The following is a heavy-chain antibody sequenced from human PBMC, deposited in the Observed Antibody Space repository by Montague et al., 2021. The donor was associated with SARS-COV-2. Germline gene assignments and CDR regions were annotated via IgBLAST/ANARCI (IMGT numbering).Heavy chain of an antibody. CDR1: GASISSRSYY. V-gene: IGHV4-39*01. CDR2: IYYSGST. J-gene: IGHJ4*02. D-gene: IGHD3-3*01. Sequence: SETLSLTCTVSGASISSRSYYWGWIRQPPGKGLEWIGFIYYSGSTYYNPTLKSRVTISVDTSKNRFSLKLSSVTAAGTAVYYCATLRSSITSFGVVYGYYFDDWGQGALVTVSS. CDR3: ATLRSSITSFGVVYGYYFDD.